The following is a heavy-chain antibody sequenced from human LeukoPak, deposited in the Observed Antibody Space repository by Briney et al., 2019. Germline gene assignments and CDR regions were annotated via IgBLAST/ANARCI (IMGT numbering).Heavy chain of an antibody. D-gene: IGHD3-16*01. CDR1: GYTFTSYY. J-gene: IGHJ4*02. Sequence: ASVKVSCKASGYTFTSYYMHWVRQAPGQGLEWMGIINPSGGSTSYAQKFQGRVTMTRDMSTSTDYMELSSLRSEDTAVYYCARAVLRYYFDYWGQGTLVTVSS. CDR3: ARAVLRYYFDY. CDR2: INPSGGST. V-gene: IGHV1-46*01.